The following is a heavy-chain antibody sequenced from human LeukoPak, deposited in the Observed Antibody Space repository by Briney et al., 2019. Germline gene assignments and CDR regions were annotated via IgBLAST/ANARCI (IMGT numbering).Heavy chain of an antibody. CDR1: GFTFSSYA. J-gene: IGHJ6*02. D-gene: IGHD3-22*01. Sequence: PGGSLRLSCAASGFTFSSYAMHWVRQAPGKGLEWVAVISYDGSNKYYADSVKGRFTISRDNSKNTLYLQMNSLRAEDTAVYYCARPRDYYDSSGYYPPGRYGMDVWGQGTTVTVSS. CDR2: ISYDGSNK. CDR3: ARPRDYYDSSGYYPPGRYGMDV. V-gene: IGHV3-30*04.